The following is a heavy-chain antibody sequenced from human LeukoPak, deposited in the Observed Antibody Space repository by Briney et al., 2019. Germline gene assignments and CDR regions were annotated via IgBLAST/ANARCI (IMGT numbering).Heavy chain of an antibody. CDR2: MNPNSGNT. V-gene: IGHV1-8*01. D-gene: IGHD4-17*01. CDR1: GYTFTSYD. CDR3: ARVVMTTVTTSYYYYGMDV. J-gene: IGHJ6*02. Sequence: ASVKVSCKASGYTFTSYDINWVRQATGQGLEWMGWMNPNSGNTGYAQKFQGRVTMTRNTSISTSYMELSSLRSEDTAVYYCARVVMTTVTTSYYYYGMDVWGQGTTVTVSS.